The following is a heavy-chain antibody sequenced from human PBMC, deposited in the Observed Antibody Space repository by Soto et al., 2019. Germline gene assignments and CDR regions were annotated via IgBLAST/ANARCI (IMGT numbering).Heavy chain of an antibody. CDR1: GSALTELS. CDR3: TRGNWFDP. V-gene: IGHV1-24*01. CDR2: SDREDGET. Sequence: QVRLIQSGTEVKKPGASVKVSCSLSGSALTELSLHWVRQAPGKGLEWMGCSDREDGETFYAQKFEGRLTLTDDTSTNTAYMELRSLGSEDTAVYYCTRGNWFDPWGQGTLVAVSS. J-gene: IGHJ5*02.